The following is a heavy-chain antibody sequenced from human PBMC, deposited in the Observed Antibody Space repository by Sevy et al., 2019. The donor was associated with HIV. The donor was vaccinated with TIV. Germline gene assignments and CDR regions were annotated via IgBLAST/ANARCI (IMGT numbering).Heavy chain of an antibody. V-gene: IGHV4-61*01. CDR3: ARGGPNQQQLDYFDH. J-gene: IGHJ4*02. CDR2: IYYSGST. D-gene: IGHD1-1*01. CDR1: GGSVSSGSYY. Sequence: SETLSLTCTVSGGSVSSGSYYWSWIRQPPGKGLEWIGYIYYSGSTNYNPSLKSRVTISVDTSKNQFSLKLSSVTAADTAVYYCARGGPNQQQLDYFDHWGQGTLVTVSS.